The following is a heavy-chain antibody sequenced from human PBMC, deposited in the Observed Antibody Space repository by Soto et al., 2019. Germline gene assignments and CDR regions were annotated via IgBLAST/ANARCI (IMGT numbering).Heavy chain of an antibody. CDR2: IKTKAEGGAT. D-gene: IGHD2-15*01. Sequence: EVQLVESGGGFVKPGGSLRLSCAASDFTSTNAWLNWVRQAPGKGLEWVGRIKTKAEGGATDYAAPRKGRVTISRDHSRNTLCLQMNSLQTKDTAVYYCTTESVEGVWGQGATVTVSS. CDR3: TTESVEGV. CDR1: DFTSTNAW. V-gene: IGHV3-15*07. J-gene: IGHJ6*02.